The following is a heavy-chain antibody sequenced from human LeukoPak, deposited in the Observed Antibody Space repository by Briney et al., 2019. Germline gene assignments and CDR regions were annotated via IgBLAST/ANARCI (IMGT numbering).Heavy chain of an antibody. J-gene: IGHJ4*02. Sequence: ASVKVSCKASGYTFTGYYLHWVRQAPGQGLEWMGWINPNSGGTNYAQTFQGRVTMTRDTSTSTAYMELSRLRSADTAVYYCMREGYSSGWSLYFDYWGQGALVTVSS. CDR3: MREGYSSGWSLYFDY. CDR1: GYTFTGYY. V-gene: IGHV1-2*02. D-gene: IGHD6-19*01. CDR2: INPNSGGT.